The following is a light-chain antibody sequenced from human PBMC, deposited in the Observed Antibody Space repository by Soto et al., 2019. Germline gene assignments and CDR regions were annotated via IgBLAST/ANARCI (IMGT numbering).Light chain of an antibody. V-gene: IGLV1-44*01. Sequence: QSVLSHPPSASGTPGHRVTISASGSSSNIGSNTVSWYQQLPGTAPKLLIYDNDERPSGVPDRFSGAKSGTSASLAISGLQSEDEADYYCATWDDSRTGYVFGPGTKVTX. CDR3: ATWDDSRTGYV. CDR1: SSNIGSNT. J-gene: IGLJ1*01. CDR2: DND.